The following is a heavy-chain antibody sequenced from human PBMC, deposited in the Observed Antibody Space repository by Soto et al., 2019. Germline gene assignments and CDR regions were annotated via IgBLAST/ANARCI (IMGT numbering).Heavy chain of an antibody. D-gene: IGHD3-22*01. V-gene: IGHV1-69*01. CDR2: IIPIFGTA. Sequence: QVQLVQSGAEVKKPGSSVKVSCKASGGTFSSYAISWVRQAPGQGLEWMGGIIPIFGTANYAQKFQGRVTITADESTSTAYMELSSLRSEDTAVYYCARVQAGREKGYYYDRSGVGDWGQGTLVTVSS. J-gene: IGHJ4*02. CDR1: GGTFSSYA. CDR3: ARVQAGREKGYYYDRSGVGD.